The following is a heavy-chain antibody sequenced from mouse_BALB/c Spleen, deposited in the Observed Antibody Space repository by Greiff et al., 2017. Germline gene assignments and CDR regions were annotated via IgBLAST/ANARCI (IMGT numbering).Heavy chain of an antibody. J-gene: IGHJ3*01. CDR1: GFAFSSYD. CDR3: ARLLRSSWFAY. Sequence: EVQVVESGGGLVKPGGSLKLSCAASGFAFSSYDMSWVRQTPEKRLEWVAYISSGGGSTYYPDTVKGRFTISRDNAKNTLYLQMSSLKSEDTAMYYCARLLRSSWFAYWGQGTLVTVSA. D-gene: IGHD1-1*01. CDR2: ISSGGGST. V-gene: IGHV5-12-1*01.